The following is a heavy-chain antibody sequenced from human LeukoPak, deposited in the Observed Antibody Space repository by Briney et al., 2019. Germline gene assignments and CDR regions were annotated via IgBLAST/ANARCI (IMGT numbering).Heavy chain of an antibody. CDR1: GYSFTSYW. V-gene: IGHV5-51*01. Sequence: GESLKISCKGSGYSFTSYWVGWVRQMNWKGLEWMGIIYPGDSDTRYSPSFHGQVTISADKSISTAYLQWSSLKASDTAMYYCARHVDNHWFDPWGQGTLVTVSS. CDR3: ARHVDNHWFDP. CDR2: IYPGDSDT. D-gene: IGHD5-12*01. J-gene: IGHJ5*02.